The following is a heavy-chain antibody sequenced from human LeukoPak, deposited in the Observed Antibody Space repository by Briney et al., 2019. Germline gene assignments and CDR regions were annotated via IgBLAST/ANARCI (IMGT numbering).Heavy chain of an antibody. V-gene: IGHV1-2*02. CDR3: AREREGCSSTSCFNWFDP. J-gene: IGHJ5*02. Sequence: VASVKVSCKASGYTFTGYYMHWVRQAPGQGLEWMGWINPNSGGTNYAQKFQGRVTMTRDTSISTAYMEPSRLRSDDTAVYYCAREREGCSSTSCFNWFDPWGQGTLVTVSS. D-gene: IGHD2-2*01. CDR2: INPNSGGT. CDR1: GYTFTGYY.